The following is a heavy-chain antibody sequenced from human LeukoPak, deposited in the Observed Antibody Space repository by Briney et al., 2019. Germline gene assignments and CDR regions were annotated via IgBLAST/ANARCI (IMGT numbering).Heavy chain of an antibody. D-gene: IGHD3-3*01. CDR2: IWYDGSNK. CDR3: ARAGDFWSGYYRHYYYYYMNV. CDR1: GFTFSSNG. J-gene: IGHJ6*03. Sequence: GRSLRLSCAASGFTFSSNGMHWVRQAPGKGLEWVAVIWYDGSNKYYADSVKGRFTISRDNSKNTLYLQMNSLRAEDTAVYYCARAGDFWSGYYRHYYYYYMNVWGKGTTVTVSS. V-gene: IGHV3-33*01.